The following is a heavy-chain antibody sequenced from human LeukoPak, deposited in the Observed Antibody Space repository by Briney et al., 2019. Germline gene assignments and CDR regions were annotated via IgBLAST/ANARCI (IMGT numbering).Heavy chain of an antibody. CDR3: ARDQNPGVYFDY. CDR1: GGSISSYD. D-gene: IGHD1-14*01. Sequence: SETLSLTCTVSGGSISSYDWSWIRQPAGKGLEWIGRIYTSGSTNYNPSLKSRVTMSVDTSKNQFSLKLSSVTAADTAVYYCARDQNPGVYFDYWGQGTLVTVSS. V-gene: IGHV4-4*07. J-gene: IGHJ4*02. CDR2: IYTSGST.